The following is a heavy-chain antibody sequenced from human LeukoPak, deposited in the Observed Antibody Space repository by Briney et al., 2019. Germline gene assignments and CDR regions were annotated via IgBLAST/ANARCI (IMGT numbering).Heavy chain of an antibody. D-gene: IGHD5-12*01. CDR1: GYTFTSYD. CDR2: MNPNSGNT. CDR3: ARGVSGYDYAYCYYYYMDV. J-gene: IGHJ6*03. V-gene: IGHV1-8*01. Sequence: ASVKVSCNASGYTFTSYDINWVRQATGQGLEWMGWMNPNSGNTGYAQKFKGRVTMTRNTSISTAYMELSSLRSEDTAVYYCARGVSGYDYAYCYYYYMDVWGKGTTVTVSS.